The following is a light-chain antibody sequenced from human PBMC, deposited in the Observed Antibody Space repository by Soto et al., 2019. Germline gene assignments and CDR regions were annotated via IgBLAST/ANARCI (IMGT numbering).Light chain of an antibody. CDR3: QQYNNWPQT. J-gene: IGKJ1*01. CDR2: ATS. V-gene: IGKV3-15*01. Sequence: EFVMTQSPATLSVSPGERATLSCRASEHVGNNLAWYQQKPGQAPRLLIYATSSRATDVPARFSGSGSGTDFTLTISSLQSEDFAVYSCQQYNNWPQTFGQGTKVEIK. CDR1: EHVGNN.